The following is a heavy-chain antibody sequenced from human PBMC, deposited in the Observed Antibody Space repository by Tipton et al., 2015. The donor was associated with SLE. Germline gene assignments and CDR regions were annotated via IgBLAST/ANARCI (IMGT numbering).Heavy chain of an antibody. CDR1: GGSFSGYY. CDR3: ARHRLTVLQKVNVPSDGLDV. CDR2: INHSGST. D-gene: IGHD3-10*01. Sequence: TLSLTCAVYGGSFSGYYWSWIRQPPGKGLEWIGEINHSGSTNYNPSLKSRVTISVDTSKNQFSLRLRSVTAADTAVYYCARHRLTVLQKVNVPSDGLDVWGQGTTVSVSS. J-gene: IGHJ6*02. V-gene: IGHV4-34*01.